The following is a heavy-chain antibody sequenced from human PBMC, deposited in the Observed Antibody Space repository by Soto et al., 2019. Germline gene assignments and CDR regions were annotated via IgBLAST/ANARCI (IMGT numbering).Heavy chain of an antibody. D-gene: IGHD4-17*01. Sequence: GGSLRLTCAASGFTFSSYAMSWVRQAPGKGLEWVSAISGSGGSTYYADSVKGRFTISRDNSKNTLYLHMNSLRAEDTAVYYCAKAAYGDYTEFFYYYYGMAVWGQGTTVTGS. V-gene: IGHV3-23*01. CDR1: GFTFSSYA. CDR2: ISGSGGST. CDR3: AKAAYGDYTEFFYYYYGMAV. J-gene: IGHJ6*02.